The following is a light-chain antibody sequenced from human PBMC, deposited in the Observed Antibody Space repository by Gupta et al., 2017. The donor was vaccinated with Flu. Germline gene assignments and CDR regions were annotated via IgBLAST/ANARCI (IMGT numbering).Light chain of an antibody. V-gene: IGLV2-11*01. CDR3: FSYAGSYTLYV. J-gene: IGLJ1*01. Sequence: QSALTQPRSVSGSPGQSVTISCTGSSSDVGAYNYVPWFQQHPGKAPKLMIYDVSKRPSGVPDRFSGYKSGNTASLTISGLQAEDEADYYCFSYAGSYTLYVFGTGTKVTVL. CDR2: DVS. CDR1: SSDVGAYNY.